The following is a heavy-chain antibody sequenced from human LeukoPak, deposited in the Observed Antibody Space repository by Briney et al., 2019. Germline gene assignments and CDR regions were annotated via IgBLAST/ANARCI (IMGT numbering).Heavy chain of an antibody. J-gene: IGHJ6*03. Sequence: SETLSLTCAVSGDSIITHYWNWIRQPPGKELEWVGYIDYRGNTNYNPSLKSRVSISVDSSKNQVSLNLTSVTAADTAAYYCARQFGGVIVEYYYMDVWGKGTTVTVSS. CDR2: IDYRGNT. V-gene: IGHV4-59*11. CDR1: GDSIITHY. CDR3: ARQFGGVIVEYYYMDV. D-gene: IGHD3-16*02.